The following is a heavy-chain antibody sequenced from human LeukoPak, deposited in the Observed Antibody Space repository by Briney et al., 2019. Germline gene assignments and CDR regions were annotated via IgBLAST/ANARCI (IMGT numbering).Heavy chain of an antibody. CDR1: GGSISSGGYY. J-gene: IGHJ4*02. CDR2: IYYSGST. Sequence: SETLSLTCTVSGGSISSGGYYWSWIRQHPGKGLEWIGYIYYSGSTYYNPSLKSRVTISVDTSKNPFSLKLSSVTAADTVVYYCARVISTDFDYWGQGTLVTVSS. V-gene: IGHV4-31*03. CDR3: ARVISTDFDY. D-gene: IGHD3-3*02.